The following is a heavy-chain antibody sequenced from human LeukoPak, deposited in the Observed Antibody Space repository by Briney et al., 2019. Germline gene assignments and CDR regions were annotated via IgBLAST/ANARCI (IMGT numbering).Heavy chain of an antibody. J-gene: IGHJ4*02. CDR3: ASYPYSGSYIFDY. D-gene: IGHD1-26*01. V-gene: IGHV3-21*01. CDR1: GFTFSSYS. CDR2: ISSSSSYI. Sequence: PGGSLRLSCAASGFTFSSYSMNWVRQAPGKGLEWVSSISSSSSYIYYADSVKGRFNISRDNAKNSLYLQVNSLRAEDTAVYYCASYPYSGSYIFDYWGQGTLVTVSS.